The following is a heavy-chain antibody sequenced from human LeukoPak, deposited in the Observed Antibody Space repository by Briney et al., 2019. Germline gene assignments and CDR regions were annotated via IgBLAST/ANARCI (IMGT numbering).Heavy chain of an antibody. CDR3: ARDSSGVTGSPDY. J-gene: IGHJ4*02. V-gene: IGHV1-3*01. CDR1: GYTFTNYA. CDR2: INAGNGNT. Sequence: WASVKVSCKASGYTFTNYAMHWVRQAPGQRLEWMGWINAGNGNTKYSQKFQGRVTITRDTSTSTAYMELRSLRSDDTAVYYCARDSSGVTGSPDYWGQGTLVTVSS. D-gene: IGHD1-20*01.